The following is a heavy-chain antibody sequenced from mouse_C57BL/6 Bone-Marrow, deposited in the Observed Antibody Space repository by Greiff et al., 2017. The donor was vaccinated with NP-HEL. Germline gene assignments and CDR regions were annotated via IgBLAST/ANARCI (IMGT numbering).Heavy chain of an antibody. Sequence: VQLQQSGPELVKPGASVKISCKASGYTFTDYYMNWVKQSHGKSLEWIGDINPNNGGTSYNQKFKGKATLTVDKSSSTAYMELRSLTSEDSAVYYCARRDYDYFWFAYWGQGTLVTVSA. J-gene: IGHJ3*01. CDR1: GYTFTDYY. CDR3: ARRDYDYFWFAY. V-gene: IGHV1-26*01. D-gene: IGHD2-4*01. CDR2: INPNNGGT.